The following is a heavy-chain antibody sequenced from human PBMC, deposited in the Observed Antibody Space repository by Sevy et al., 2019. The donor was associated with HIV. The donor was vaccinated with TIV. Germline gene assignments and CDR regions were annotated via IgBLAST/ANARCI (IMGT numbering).Heavy chain of an antibody. CDR3: AKDFTGYNGLDV. J-gene: IGHJ6*02. CDR2: ISYLGRDK. Sequence: GGSLRLSCRVSGISFTTSGMHWVRQAPGKGLEWVAVISYLGRDKFYAESVKGRSNISRDNSKNMVYLQIDSLRPEDTAVYYCAKDFTGYNGLDVWGQGTMVTVSS. D-gene: IGHD3-9*01. V-gene: IGHV3-30*18. CDR1: GISFTTSG.